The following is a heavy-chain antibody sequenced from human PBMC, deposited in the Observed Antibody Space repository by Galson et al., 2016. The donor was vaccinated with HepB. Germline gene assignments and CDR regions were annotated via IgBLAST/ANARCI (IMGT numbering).Heavy chain of an antibody. D-gene: IGHD2-15*01. J-gene: IGHJ6*02. V-gene: IGHV3-7*03. CDR3: ARVGPPPEGYPSHWDCMDV. Sequence: SLRLSCAASGFTFSNYWMTWVRQAPGKGLQWVANIRQDGSDRTYVDSVKGRFTISRDNAKGSLYLQMNSLRSDDTAVYYCARVGPPPEGYPSHWDCMDVWGQGTTVTVSS. CDR2: IRQDGSDR. CDR1: GFTFSNYW.